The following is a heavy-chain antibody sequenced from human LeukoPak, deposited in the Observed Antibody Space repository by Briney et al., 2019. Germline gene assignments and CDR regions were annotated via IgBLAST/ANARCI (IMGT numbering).Heavy chain of an antibody. CDR1: GGTFSSYT. V-gene: IGHV1-69*02. D-gene: IGHD3-3*01. CDR3: ARGTYYDFWSGGKRYYYYDMDV. J-gene: IGHJ6*03. CDR2: IIPILGIA. Sequence: SVKVSCKASGGTFSSYTISWVRQAPGQGLEWMGRIIPILGIANYAQKFQGRVTITADKSTSTAYMELSSLRSEDTAVYYCARGTYYDFWSGGKRYYYYDMDVWGKGTTVTVSS.